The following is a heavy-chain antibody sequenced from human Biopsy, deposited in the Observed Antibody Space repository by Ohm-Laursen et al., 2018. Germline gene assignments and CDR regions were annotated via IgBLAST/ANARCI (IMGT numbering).Heavy chain of an antibody. CDR1: RDSISNYY. CDR3: ARMPHFDY. J-gene: IGHJ4*02. D-gene: IGHD2-2*01. Sequence: SETLSLTWTVSRDSISNYYWTWTRQSPGKGLEWIGYIYYTGSTNYNPSVKSRVTISVDTSKNQFSLKLNSVTAADTAVYYCARMPHFDYWGQGILVTVSS. V-gene: IGHV4-59*01. CDR2: IYYTGST.